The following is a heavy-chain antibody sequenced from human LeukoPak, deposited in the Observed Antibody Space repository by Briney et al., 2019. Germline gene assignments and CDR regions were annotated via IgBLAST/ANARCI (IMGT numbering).Heavy chain of an antibody. D-gene: IGHD1-1*01. CDR1: RFTFDDYA. J-gene: IGHJ3*02. V-gene: IGHV3-9*01. CDR2: ISWNSRSI. CDR3: AKYDRVLLEAFDI. Sequence: GGSLRLSCAASRFTFDDYAMHWVRQAPGKGLEWVSGISWNSRSIGYADSVKGRFTISRDNAKNSLYLQMDSLRVEDTALYFCAKYDRVLLEAFDIWGQGTMVTVSS.